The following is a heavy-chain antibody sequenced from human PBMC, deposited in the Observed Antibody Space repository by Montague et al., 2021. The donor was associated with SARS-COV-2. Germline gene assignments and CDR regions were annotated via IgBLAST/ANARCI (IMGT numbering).Heavy chain of an antibody. CDR3: AKSFSGTRNWFDI. Sequence: SRRLSCAASGFIFTNYGMNWVRRAPGKGLESVAGISGFGGGTYYSDSVKGRFTISRATSNSTLFLQMDGLRAEDTAIYYCAKSFSGTRNWFDIWGQGTLVTVSS. J-gene: IGHJ5*02. CDR1: GFIFTNYG. D-gene: IGHD1-14*01. V-gene: IGHV3-23*01. CDR2: ISGFGGGT.